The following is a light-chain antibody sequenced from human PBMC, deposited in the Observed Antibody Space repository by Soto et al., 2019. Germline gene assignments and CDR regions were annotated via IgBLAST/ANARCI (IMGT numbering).Light chain of an antibody. CDR1: QSFTSNH. CDR3: QQYGGSTYT. J-gene: IGKJ2*01. CDR2: GAS. V-gene: IGKV3-20*01. Sequence: EIVLTQSPGTLSLSPGERATLSCGASQSFTSNHLAWYQQKPGQAPRLLIYGASRRAAGIPDRFSGSGSGTDFTLTISRLEPEDFAVYYCQQYGGSTYTFGQGTKVDIK.